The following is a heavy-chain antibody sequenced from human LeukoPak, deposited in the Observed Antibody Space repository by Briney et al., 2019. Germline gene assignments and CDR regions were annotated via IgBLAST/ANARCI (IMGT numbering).Heavy chain of an antibody. V-gene: IGHV4-61*10. CDR1: GGSVRRGNYY. Sequence: SETLSLTCTVSGGSVRRGNYYWTWIRQPAGSGLEWIGRIYTSGTTDYNPSLKSRVTISVDTSKNQFFLNLRSVTAADTAVYYCARVPRIEAGATGDWFDPWGQGTVVTVSS. J-gene: IGHJ5*02. D-gene: IGHD6-13*01. CDR2: IYTSGTT. CDR3: ARVPRIEAGATGDWFDP.